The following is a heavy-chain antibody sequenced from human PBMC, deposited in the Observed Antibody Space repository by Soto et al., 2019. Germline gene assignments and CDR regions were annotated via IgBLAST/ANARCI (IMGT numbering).Heavy chain of an antibody. CDR2: MNPNSGNT. J-gene: IGHJ3*02. Sequence: QVQLVQSGAEVKKPGASVKVSCKASGYTFTSYDINWVRQATRQGLEWMGWMNPNSGNTGYAQKFQGRVTMTRNTSISTAYTELSSLRSEDTAVYYCASFDRLDDAFDIWVQGTMVTVSS. V-gene: IGHV1-8*01. CDR1: GYTFTSYD. D-gene: IGHD3-16*01. CDR3: ASFDRLDDAFDI.